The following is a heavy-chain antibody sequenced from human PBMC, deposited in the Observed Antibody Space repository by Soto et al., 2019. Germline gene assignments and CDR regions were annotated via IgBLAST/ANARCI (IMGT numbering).Heavy chain of an antibody. CDR1: GFSLTAYW. Sequence: EGQLVESGGDLVQPGGSLRLSCVASGFSLTAYWFHWVRQVPGKGLVWVSRIKSDGSTTSYADSVKGRFTISRDNAKNSIYLQMNSLRVEDTAVYYCTQEWTDLELDPWGQGTLVTVSS. CDR2: IKSDGSTT. CDR3: TQEWTDLELDP. D-gene: IGHD3-3*01. V-gene: IGHV3-74*01. J-gene: IGHJ5*02.